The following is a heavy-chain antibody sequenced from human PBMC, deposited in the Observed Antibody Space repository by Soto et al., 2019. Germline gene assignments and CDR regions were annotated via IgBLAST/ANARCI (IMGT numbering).Heavy chain of an antibody. CDR2: ISWNSGSI. J-gene: IGHJ3*02. CDR3: AKDEGSIAVAVQSAFDI. CDR1: GFTFDDYA. D-gene: IGHD6-19*01. Sequence: PGGSLRLSCAASGFTFDDYAMHWVRQAPGKGLEWVSGISWNSGSIGYADSVKGRFTISRDNAKNSLYLQMNSLRAEDTALYYCAKDEGSIAVAVQSAFDIWGQGTMVTVSS. V-gene: IGHV3-9*01.